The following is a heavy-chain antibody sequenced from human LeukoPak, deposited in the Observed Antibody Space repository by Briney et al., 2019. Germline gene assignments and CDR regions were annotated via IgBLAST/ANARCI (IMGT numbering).Heavy chain of an antibody. D-gene: IGHD3-22*01. CDR2: IQYDGRNK. Sequence: GGSLRLSCAASGFSDSSSGIHWVRQAPGKGLDWLAFIQYDGRNKYYADSVKGRFTISRDNSKNTLYLQMNILRAEDTAVYYCAKPPSSSDYFFDYWGQGTLVTVSS. CDR3: AKPPSSSDYFFDY. CDR1: GFSDSSSG. V-gene: IGHV3-30*02. J-gene: IGHJ4*02.